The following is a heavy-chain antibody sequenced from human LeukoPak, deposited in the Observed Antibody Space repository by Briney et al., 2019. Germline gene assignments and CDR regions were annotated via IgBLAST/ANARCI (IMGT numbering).Heavy chain of an antibody. CDR2: INLSGGST. CDR1: GYTFTSYD. J-gene: IGHJ6*02. V-gene: IGHV1-46*01. Sequence: ASVKVSCKASGYTFTSYDINWVRQAPGQGLEWMAIINLSGGSTDYTQKFQGRVTMTRDTSTSTVYMELSSLRSEDTAVYYCVRHNHMDVWGQGTTVTVSS. CDR3: VRHNHMDV.